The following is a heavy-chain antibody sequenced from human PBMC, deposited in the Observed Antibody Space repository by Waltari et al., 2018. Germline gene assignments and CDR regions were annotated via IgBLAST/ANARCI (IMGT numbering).Heavy chain of an antibody. J-gene: IGHJ5*02. CDR1: GFRLNTS. D-gene: IGHD3-22*01. CDR2: INDVGSHI. Sequence: EVQVVESGGGLVKPGGSLRISCAASGFRLNTSMEWVGQAPGQGLEWVSSINDVGSHIFYADSVRGRFIISRDDAKNSLDLEMNSLRAEDTAVYYCVRAVRSGALRSYWFDPWGQGTLVTVSS. CDR3: VRAVRSGALRSYWFDP. V-gene: IGHV3-21*01.